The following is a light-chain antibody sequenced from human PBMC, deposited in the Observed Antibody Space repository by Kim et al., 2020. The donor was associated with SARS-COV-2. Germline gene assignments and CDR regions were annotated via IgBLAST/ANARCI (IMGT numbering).Light chain of an antibody. J-gene: IGKJ5*01. CDR2: KAS. CDR1: QSISSW. Sequence: SVGDRVTITCRASQSISSWLAWYQQKPGKAPKLLIYKASSLESGVPSRFSGSGSGTEFTLTISSLQPDDFATYYCQQYNSYSPVTFGQGTRLEIK. V-gene: IGKV1-5*03. CDR3: QQYNSYSPVT.